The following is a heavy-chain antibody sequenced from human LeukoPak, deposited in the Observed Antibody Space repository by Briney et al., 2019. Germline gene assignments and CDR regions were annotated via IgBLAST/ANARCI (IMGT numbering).Heavy chain of an antibody. J-gene: IGHJ3*02. CDR1: GFTFSSYA. V-gene: IGHV3-23*01. Sequence: PGGSLRLSCAASGFTFSSYAMSWVRQAPGKGLEWVSAISGSGGSTYYADSVKGRFTISRDNSKNTLYLQMNSLRAEDTAVYYCATLHCSGGSCYSFVGAFDIWGQGTMVTVSS. D-gene: IGHD2-15*01. CDR3: ATLHCSGGSCYSFVGAFDI. CDR2: ISGSGGST.